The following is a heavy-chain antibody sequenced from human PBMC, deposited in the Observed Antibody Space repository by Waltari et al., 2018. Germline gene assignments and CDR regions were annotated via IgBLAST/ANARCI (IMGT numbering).Heavy chain of an antibody. CDR3: ARDHQPDWAATDAFDI. V-gene: IGHV1-2*06. D-gene: IGHD3-9*01. Sequence: QARLVQSGTEAKKPGASVKVSCKASGYTFIGYSMHWLRQAPGQGLEWMGRINPLSGGTNYAPKFKGRVTMTTDTSIKTTYMELSGLTFDDTAVYYCARDHQPDWAATDAFDIWGQGTMVSVSS. CDR2: INPLSGGT. J-gene: IGHJ3*02. CDR1: GYTFIGYS.